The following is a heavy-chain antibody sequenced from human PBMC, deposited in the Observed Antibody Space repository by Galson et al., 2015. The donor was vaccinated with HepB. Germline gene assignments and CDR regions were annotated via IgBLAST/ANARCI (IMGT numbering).Heavy chain of an antibody. CDR1: GYSISSGYY. J-gene: IGHJ4*02. Sequence: TLSLTCAVSGYSISSGYYWGWIRQPPGKGLEWIGAIYHSGSTYYNPSLKSRVTMSVDTSKNQFSLKLSSVTAADTAVYYCARDDSSGLQVDYWGQGTLVTVSS. D-gene: IGHD6-19*01. V-gene: IGHV4-38-2*02. CDR3: ARDDSSGLQVDY. CDR2: IYHSGST.